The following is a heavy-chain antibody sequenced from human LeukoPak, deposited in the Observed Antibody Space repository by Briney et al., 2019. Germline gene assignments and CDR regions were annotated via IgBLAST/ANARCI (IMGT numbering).Heavy chain of an antibody. J-gene: IGHJ4*02. CDR1: GFTFSSYA. V-gene: IGHV3-30-3*01. D-gene: IGHD5-18*01. CDR3: ARAHTTDEKQLWRYFDY. Sequence: GGSLRLSCAASGFTFSSYAMHWVRQAPGKGLEWVAVISYDGSNKYYADSVKGRFTISRDNSKNTLYLQMNSLRAEDTAVYYCARAHTTDEKQLWRYFDYWGQGTLVTVSS. CDR2: ISYDGSNK.